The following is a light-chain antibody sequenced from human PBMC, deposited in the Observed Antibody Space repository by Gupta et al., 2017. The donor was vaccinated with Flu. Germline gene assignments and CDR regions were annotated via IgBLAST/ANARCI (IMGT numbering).Light chain of an antibody. V-gene: IGLV2-14*03. Sequence: QSALTQPASVSGSPGQSITISCTGTASDVGNYNYVSWYQHHPGKAPKLIIYDVTSRPSGVSSRFSGSKSGNTAALIIAGLQAEDEADYYCTSYTFTSTWVFGGVTKLTVL. CDR3: TSYTFTSTWV. CDR2: DVT. CDR1: ASDVGNYNY. J-gene: IGLJ3*02.